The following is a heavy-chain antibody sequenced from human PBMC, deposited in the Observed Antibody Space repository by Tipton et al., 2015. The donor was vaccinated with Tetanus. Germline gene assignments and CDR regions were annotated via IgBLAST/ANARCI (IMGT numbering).Heavy chain of an antibody. J-gene: IGHJ4*02. D-gene: IGHD4-23*01. CDR1: GFTFSSYW. CDR3: AREMGPGGFDY. V-gene: IGHV3-21*01. Sequence: SLRLSCAASGFTFSSYWMNWVRQAPGKGLEWVSSISGSGTYIYHADSVKGRFTISRDNAKNSLYLQMNSLRAEDTAAYYCAREMGPGGFDYWGQGILVTVSS. CDR2: ISGSGTYI.